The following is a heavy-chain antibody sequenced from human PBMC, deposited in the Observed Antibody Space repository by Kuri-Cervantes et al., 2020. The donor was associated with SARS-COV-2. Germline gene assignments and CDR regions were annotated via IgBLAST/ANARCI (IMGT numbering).Heavy chain of an antibody. J-gene: IGHJ4*02. D-gene: IGHD3-10*02. CDR2: ISYDGSNK. CDR1: GFTFTSHA. CDR3: ASELMYYLDY. V-gene: IGHV3-30*03. Sequence: SLKISCAVSGFTFTSHAMHWVRQAPGKGLEWVALISYDGSNKFYADSVKGRFTISRDNSKNTLYLQMNSLRAEDTAVYYCASELMYYLDYWGQGTLVTVSS.